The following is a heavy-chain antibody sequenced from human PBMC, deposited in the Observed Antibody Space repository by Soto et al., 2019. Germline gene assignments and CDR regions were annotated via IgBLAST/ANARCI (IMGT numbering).Heavy chain of an antibody. CDR3: ARMVGATLVDF. J-gene: IGHJ4*02. CDR2: IYHSGST. D-gene: IGHD1-26*01. Sequence: QVQLQESGPGLVRPSGTLSLTCAVSGASISSTTSGNWWSWVRQPPEKGLEWIGEIYHSGSTNYNPSPQSRVTMSLDKSKNQFSLKLTSVTAADTAVYYCARMVGATLVDFWGQGTLVTVSS. CDR1: GASISSTTSGNW. V-gene: IGHV4-4*02.